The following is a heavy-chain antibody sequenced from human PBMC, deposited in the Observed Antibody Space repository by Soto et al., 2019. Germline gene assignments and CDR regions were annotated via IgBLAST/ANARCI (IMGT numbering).Heavy chain of an antibody. CDR2: INPSGGST. Sequence: ASVKVSCKASGYIFTSYYMHWVRQAPGQGLEWMGIINPSGGSTSYAQKFQGRVTMTRDTSTSTVYMELSSLRSEDTAVYYCARVKRAVAGTFGAFDIWGQGTMVTVSS. V-gene: IGHV1-46*03. J-gene: IGHJ3*02. CDR1: GYIFTSYY. D-gene: IGHD6-19*01. CDR3: ARVKRAVAGTFGAFDI.